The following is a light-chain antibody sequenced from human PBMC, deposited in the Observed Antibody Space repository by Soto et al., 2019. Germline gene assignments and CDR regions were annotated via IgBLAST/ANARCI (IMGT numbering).Light chain of an antibody. CDR1: QSISSSY. CDR3: QQYGRT. V-gene: IGKV3-20*01. J-gene: IGKJ1*01. CDR2: GAS. Sequence: EIVLTQSPGTLSLSPGERATLSCRASQSISSSYLAWYQQKPGQAPRLLIYGASSRATGIPDRFSGSGSGTDFTLTISRLEPDDFAVYYCQQYGRTFGQGTKVDIK.